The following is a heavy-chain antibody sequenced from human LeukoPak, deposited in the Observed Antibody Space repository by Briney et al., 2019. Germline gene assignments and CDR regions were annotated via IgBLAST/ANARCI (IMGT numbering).Heavy chain of an antibody. CDR3: AKNWATVTWYFDY. CDR2: ISSSSSYI. V-gene: IGHV3-21*04. Sequence: GGSLRLSCAASGFTFSSYSMNWVRQAPGKGLEWVSSISSSSSYIYYADSVKGRFTISRDNAKNSLYLQMNSLRAEDTAVYYCAKNWATVTWYFDYWGQGTLVTVSS. D-gene: IGHD4-17*01. CDR1: GFTFSSYS. J-gene: IGHJ4*02.